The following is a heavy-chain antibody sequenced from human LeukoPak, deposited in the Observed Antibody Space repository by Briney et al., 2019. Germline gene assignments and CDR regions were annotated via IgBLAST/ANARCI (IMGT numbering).Heavy chain of an antibody. J-gene: IGHJ4*02. CDR3: AKDRRLPWDYFDS. CDR2: ITTGDGNT. Sequence: GGSLRLSCTASGFTFSSYTMTWVRQAPGKGLKWVSTITTGDGNTYYADSVKGRFTVSRDDSKNTLYLQMNSLRAEDTAIYYCAKDRRLPWDYFDSWGQGTLVTVSS. CDR1: GFTFSSYT. V-gene: IGHV3-23*01. D-gene: IGHD5-18*01.